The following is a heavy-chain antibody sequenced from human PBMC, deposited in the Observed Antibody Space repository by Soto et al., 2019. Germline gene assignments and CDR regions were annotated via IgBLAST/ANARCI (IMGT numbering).Heavy chain of an antibody. J-gene: IGHJ6*02. Sequence: GGSLRLSCAASGVTFISYAMSWVRQAPGKGLEWVSAISGSGGSTYYADSVKGRFTISRDNSKNTLYLQMSSLRAEDTAVYYCAKDMYSSSWYFYYYSMDVWGQGTTVTVSS. CDR3: AKDMYSSSWYFYYYSMDV. CDR2: ISGSGGST. D-gene: IGHD6-13*01. V-gene: IGHV3-23*01. CDR1: GVTFISYA.